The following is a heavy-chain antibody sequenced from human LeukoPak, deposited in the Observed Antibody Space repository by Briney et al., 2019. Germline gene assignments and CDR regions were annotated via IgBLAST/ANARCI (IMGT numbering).Heavy chain of an antibody. D-gene: IGHD2-15*01. J-gene: IGHJ4*02. Sequence: GGSLRLSCAASGLTFSSYAMSWVRQAPGKGLEWVSAISGSGGSTYYADSVKGRFTISRDNSKNTLYLQMNSLRAEDTAVYYCARGQCCSGGSCYPADYFDYWGRGTLVTVSS. CDR2: ISGSGGST. V-gene: IGHV3-23*01. CDR3: ARGQCCSGGSCYPADYFDY. CDR1: GLTFSSYA.